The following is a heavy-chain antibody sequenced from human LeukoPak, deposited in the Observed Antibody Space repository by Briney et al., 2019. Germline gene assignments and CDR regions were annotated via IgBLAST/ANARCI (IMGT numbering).Heavy chain of an antibody. J-gene: IGHJ4*02. CDR1: GFTFA. CDR3: ARGDGYNSATDDY. Sequence: PGRSLRLSCAASGFTFAMHWVRQGPGKGLEWVSGISWNSGSIGYADSVKGRFTISRHNAKTSLYLQMNNLRPEDTAVYYCARGDGYNSATDDYWGQGTLVTVSS. V-gene: IGHV3-9*01. D-gene: IGHD5-24*01. CDR2: ISWNSGSI.